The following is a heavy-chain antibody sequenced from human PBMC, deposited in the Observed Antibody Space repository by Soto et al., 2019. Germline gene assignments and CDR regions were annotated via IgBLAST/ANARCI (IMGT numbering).Heavy chain of an antibody. CDR1: GYSFSTYW. D-gene: IGHD3-22*01. J-gene: IGHJ4*02. V-gene: IGHV5-51*01. Sequence: ESLKISCTGSGYSFSTYWIAWVRQMPGKGLEWMGIIYPGDSDTRYSPSFQGQVTISADKSISTAYLQWSSLKASDTAMYYCAMLYYYDSSGPYYFDYSGQATLVTVSS. CDR2: IYPGDSDT. CDR3: AMLYYYDSSGPYYFDY.